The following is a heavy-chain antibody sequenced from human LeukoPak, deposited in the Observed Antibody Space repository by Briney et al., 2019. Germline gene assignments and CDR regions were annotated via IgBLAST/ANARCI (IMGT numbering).Heavy chain of an antibody. CDR1: GLTSNTFD. CDR3: ATGTTLGDS. CDR2: VNEYRGDF. Sequence: SVSVACNVAGLTSNTFDLDWVRQATGQGLEWMGWVNEYRGDFGSAQRFLGRVTMTWNASTNTAYIQLTGLTSDDTAVYYCATGTTLGDSWGQGTRVTVSS. J-gene: IGHJ4*02. D-gene: IGHD1-7*01. V-gene: IGHV1-8*01.